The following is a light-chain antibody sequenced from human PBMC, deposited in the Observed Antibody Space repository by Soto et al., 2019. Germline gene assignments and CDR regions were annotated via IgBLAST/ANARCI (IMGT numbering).Light chain of an antibody. J-gene: IGKJ5*01. CDR2: DAS. V-gene: IGKV3-11*01. CDR3: QQYNNWPPIT. Sequence: EIVLTQSPATLSLSPGERATLSCRASQSVSSYLAWYQQKPGQAPRLLIYDASNRPTGIPARFSGSGSGTEFTLTISSLQSEDFAVYYCQQYNNWPPITFGQGTRLEIK. CDR1: QSVSSY.